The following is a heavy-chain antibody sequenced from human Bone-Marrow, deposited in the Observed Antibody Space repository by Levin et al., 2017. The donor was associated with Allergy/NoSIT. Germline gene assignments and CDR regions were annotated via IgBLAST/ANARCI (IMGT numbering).Heavy chain of an antibody. CDR1: GFTFSSYA. CDR3: ARERGYCSSTSCYRNYYYGMDV. D-gene: IGHD2-2*01. V-gene: IGHV3-30*04. J-gene: IGHJ6*02. CDR2: ISYDGSNK. Sequence: GESLKISCAASGFTFSSYAMHWVRQAPGKGLEWVAVISYDGSNKYYADSVKGRFTISRDNSKNTLYLQMNSLRAEDTAVYYCARERGYCSSTSCYRNYYYGMDVWGQGTTVTVSS.